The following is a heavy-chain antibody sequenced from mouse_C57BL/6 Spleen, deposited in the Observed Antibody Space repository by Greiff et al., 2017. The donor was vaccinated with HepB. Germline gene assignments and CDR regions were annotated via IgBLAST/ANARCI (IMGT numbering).Heavy chain of an antibody. D-gene: IGHD2-3*01. CDR2: INPSNGGT. Sequence: VQLQQSGTELVKPGASVKLSCKASGYTFTSYWMHWVKQRPGQGLEWIGNINPSNGGTNYNEKFKSKATLTVDKSSSTAYMQLSSLTSEDSAVYYCASIYDGYFGGYYAIDYWGQGTTVTVSS. V-gene: IGHV1-53*01. CDR1: GYTFTSYW. CDR3: ASIYDGYFGGYYAIDY. J-gene: IGHJ4*01.